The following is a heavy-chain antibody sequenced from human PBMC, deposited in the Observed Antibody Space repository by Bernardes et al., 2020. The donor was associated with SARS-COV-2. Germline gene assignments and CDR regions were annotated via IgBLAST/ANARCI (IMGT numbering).Heavy chain of an antibody. CDR3: ARGSTTGTTRLDY. CDR2: IYFTGNT. J-gene: IGHJ4*02. CDR1: GGSISSSTYY. D-gene: IGHD1-1*01. Sequence: SETLSLTCTVSGGSISSSTYYWGWLRQPPGKGLEWIGSIYFTGNTYYSPSLRSRVTISLDTSKNQFSLKVSSVTAADTAVYYCARGSTTGTTRLDYWGQGTLVTVSS. V-gene: IGHV4-39*07.